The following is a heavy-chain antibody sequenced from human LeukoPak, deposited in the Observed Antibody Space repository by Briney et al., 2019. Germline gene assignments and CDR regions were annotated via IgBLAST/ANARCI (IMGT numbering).Heavy chain of an antibody. CDR1: GGSISSGGYY. D-gene: IGHD1-26*01. J-gene: IGHJ4*02. CDR3: ASTLRGLLSIDY. CDR2: IYYSGST. V-gene: IGHV4-31*03. Sequence: SETLSLTCTVSGGSISSGGYYWSWIRQHPGKGLEWIGYIYYSGSTYYNPSLKSRVTISVDTSKNQFSLKLSSVTAADTAAYYCASTLRGLLSIDYWGQGTLVTVSS.